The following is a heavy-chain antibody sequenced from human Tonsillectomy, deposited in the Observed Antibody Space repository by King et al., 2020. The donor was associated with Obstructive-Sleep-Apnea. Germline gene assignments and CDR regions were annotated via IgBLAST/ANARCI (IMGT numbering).Heavy chain of an antibody. CDR3: ARSYYDILTGDYYYGMDV. J-gene: IGHJ6*02. CDR1: GFTFRTYW. CDR2: INSDGSST. Sequence: VQLVESGGGLVQPGGSLRLSCAASGFTFRTYWMHWVRQAPGKGLVWVSRINSDGSSTTYADSVKGRFTISRDNAENTLYLQMNSLRVEDTSVYYCARSYYDILTGDYYYGMDVWGQGTTVTVSS. D-gene: IGHD3-9*01. V-gene: IGHV3-74*01.